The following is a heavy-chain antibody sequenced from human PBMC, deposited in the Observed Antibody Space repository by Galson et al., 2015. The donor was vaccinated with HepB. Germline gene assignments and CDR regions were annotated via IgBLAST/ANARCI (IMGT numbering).Heavy chain of an antibody. CDR1: GYSLTELS. CDR2: FDPEDSET. Sequence: CKVAGYSLTELSMHWVRQAPGKGLEWMGGFDPEDSETIYAQKLQGRITLTEDTSTDTAYMELSSLRSEDTAVYYCATDLGWEQRFWGQGTLVTVSS. CDR3: ATDLGWEQRF. D-gene: IGHD1/OR15-1a*01. V-gene: IGHV1-24*01. J-gene: IGHJ4*02.